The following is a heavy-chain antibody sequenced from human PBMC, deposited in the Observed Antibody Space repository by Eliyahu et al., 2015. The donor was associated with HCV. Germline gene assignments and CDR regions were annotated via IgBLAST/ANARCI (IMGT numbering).Heavy chain of an antibody. CDR2: LYSSGQT. D-gene: IGHD2-15*01. CDR3: ARNSYDIRYGYYFDL. V-gene: IGHV3-66*01. CDR1: GFTVSKAY. J-gene: IGHJ2*01. Sequence: VQLVESGGVLVQPGESLRLTCEAAGFTVSKAYMSWVRQAPGKGLEWVPILYSSGQTYYADSLQDRFTISRDSSKNTLFLQLNNLRAEDTALYYCARNSYDIRYGYYFDLWGRGTLVTVSS.